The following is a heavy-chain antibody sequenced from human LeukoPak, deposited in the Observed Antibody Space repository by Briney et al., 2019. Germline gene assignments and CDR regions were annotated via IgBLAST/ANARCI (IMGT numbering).Heavy chain of an antibody. Sequence: PGGSLRLSCIASGFTFDDYDVSWVRQAPGKGLEWVSGINWNGRSTGYADSVKGRFAISRDNAKSSLYLQMNSLKAEDSALYYCARNAYCGGDCPRTVHYYYMDVWGKGTTVTVSS. CDR1: GFTFDDYD. D-gene: IGHD2-21*02. CDR3: ARNAYCGGDCPRTVHYYYMDV. J-gene: IGHJ6*03. V-gene: IGHV3-20*04. CDR2: INWNGRST.